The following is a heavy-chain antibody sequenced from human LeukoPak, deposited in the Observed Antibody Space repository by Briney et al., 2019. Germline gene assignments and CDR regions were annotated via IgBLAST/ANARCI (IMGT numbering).Heavy chain of an antibody. Sequence: PGGSLRLSCAASGFTFSSYSMNWVRQAPGKGLEWGSSISSSDSYIYYADSVKGRFTISRDNAKNSLYMQMNSLRAEDTAVYYCAGDPPNSYYYYYGMDVWGQGTTVTVS. D-gene: IGHD2/OR15-2a*01. V-gene: IGHV3-21*01. CDR1: GFTFSSYS. CDR3: AGDPPNSYYYYYGMDV. CDR2: ISSSDSYI. J-gene: IGHJ6*02.